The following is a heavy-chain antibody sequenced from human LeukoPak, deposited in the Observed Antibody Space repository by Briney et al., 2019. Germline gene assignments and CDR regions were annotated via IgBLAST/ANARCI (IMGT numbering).Heavy chain of an antibody. CDR2: INHSGST. V-gene: IGHV4-34*01. D-gene: IGHD6-6*01. J-gene: IGHJ4*02. CDR1: GGSFSGYY. CDR3: ASVPAVFRSIAY. Sequence: SETLSLTCAVYGGSFSGYYWSWIRQPPGKGLEWIGEINHSGSTNYNPSLKSRVTISVGTSKNQFSLKLSSVTAADTAVYYCASVPAVFRSIAYWGQGTLVTVSS.